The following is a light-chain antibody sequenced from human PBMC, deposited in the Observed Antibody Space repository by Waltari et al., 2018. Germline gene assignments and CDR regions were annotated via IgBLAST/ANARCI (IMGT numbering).Light chain of an antibody. CDR2: EAS. CDR3: QQCNSYLLT. Sequence: DIQMTQSPSPLSASVGYRFTITCRASQSIGSSLAGYQQKPGKAPKVVIYEASSLESGVPSRFSGSGSGTEFTLTISSLQPDDFATYYCQQCNSYLLTFGGGTKVEIK. J-gene: IGKJ4*01. CDR1: QSIGSS. V-gene: IGKV1-5*03.